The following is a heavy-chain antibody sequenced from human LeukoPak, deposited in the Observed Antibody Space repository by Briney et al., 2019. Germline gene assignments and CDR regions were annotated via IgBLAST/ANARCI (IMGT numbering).Heavy chain of an antibody. CDR3: ARTTVTTGFDY. J-gene: IGHJ4*02. CDR1: GGSFRGYY. Sequence: SETLSLTCAVYGGSFRGYYWSWIRQPPGKGLEWIGEINHSGSTNYNPSLKSRVTISVDTSKNQFSLKLSSVTAADTAVYYCARTTVTTGFDYWGQGTLVTVSS. CDR2: INHSGST. V-gene: IGHV4-34*01. D-gene: IGHD4-17*01.